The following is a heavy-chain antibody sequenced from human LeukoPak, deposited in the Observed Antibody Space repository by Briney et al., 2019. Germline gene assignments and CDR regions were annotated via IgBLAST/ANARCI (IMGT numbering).Heavy chain of an antibody. Sequence: SETLSLTCTVSGGSISSYYWSWIRQPPGKGLEWIGYIYYSGGTNCNPSLKSRVTISVDTSKSQFSLKLSSVTAADPAVYSCARGPRASSTTFYYYYYYMDVWGKGTTVTVSS. D-gene: IGHD1-14*01. J-gene: IGHJ6*03. V-gene: IGHV4-59*12. CDR2: IYYSGGT. CDR1: GGSISSYY. CDR3: ARGPRASSTTFYYYYYYMDV.